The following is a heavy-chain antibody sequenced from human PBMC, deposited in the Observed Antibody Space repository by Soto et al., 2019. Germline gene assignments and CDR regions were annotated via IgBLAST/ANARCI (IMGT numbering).Heavy chain of an antibody. J-gene: IGHJ4*02. CDR3: ARHNYDILTGYYFY. Sequence: ASVKVSCNASGYTSTSYGISWVRQAPGQGLEWMGWISAYNGNTNYAQKLQGRVTMTTDTSTSTAYMELRSLRSDDTAVYYCARHNYDILTGYYFYWGQGTLVTVS. CDR2: ISAYNGNT. V-gene: IGHV1-18*01. CDR1: GYTSTSYG. D-gene: IGHD3-9*01.